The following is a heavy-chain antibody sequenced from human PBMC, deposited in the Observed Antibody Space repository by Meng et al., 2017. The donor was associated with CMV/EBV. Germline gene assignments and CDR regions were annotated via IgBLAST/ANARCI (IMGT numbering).Heavy chain of an antibody. Sequence: ASVKVSCKASGYTFTGYYMHWVRQAPGQGLEWMGWINPNSGGTNYAQKFQGRVTMTRDTSISTAYMELSRLRSDDTAVYYCARGNSPEHTEDIVVVPAARAGGYYGMDVRGQGTTVTVSS. CDR2: INPNSGGT. J-gene: IGHJ6*02. D-gene: IGHD2-2*01. CDR3: ARGNSPEHTEDIVVVPAARAGGYYGMDV. V-gene: IGHV1-2*02. CDR1: GYTFTGYY.